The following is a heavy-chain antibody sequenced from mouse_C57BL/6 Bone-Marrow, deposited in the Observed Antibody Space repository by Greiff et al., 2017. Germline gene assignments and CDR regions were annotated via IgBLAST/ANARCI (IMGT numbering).Heavy chain of an antibody. CDR3: ARHSIYYDYDGPLFAY. CDR1: GFTFSSYG. Sequence: EVQLQQSGGDLVKPGGSLKLSCAASGFTFSSYGMSWVRQTPDKRLEWVATISSGGSYPYYPDSVKGRFTISRDHAKNTLYLQMSRLKSEDTAMYYCARHSIYYDYDGPLFAYWGQGTLVTVSA. D-gene: IGHD2-4*01. J-gene: IGHJ3*01. CDR2: ISSGGSYP. V-gene: IGHV5-6*01.